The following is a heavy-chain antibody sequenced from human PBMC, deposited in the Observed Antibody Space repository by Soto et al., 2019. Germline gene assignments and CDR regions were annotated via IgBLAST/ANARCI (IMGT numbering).Heavy chain of an antibody. CDR1: GGSISSYY. J-gene: IGHJ3*01. V-gene: IGHV4-59*12. D-gene: IGHD6-13*01. Sequence: PSETLSLTCTVSGGSISSYYWTWIRQHPGKGLEWIGFFYYGGTTHYNPSLKSRVTMSLDTSKNQFSLNLTSVTVADTAIYYCARGYITAVGDAFDVWGQGTMVTV. CDR3: ARGYITAVGDAFDV. CDR2: FYYGGTT.